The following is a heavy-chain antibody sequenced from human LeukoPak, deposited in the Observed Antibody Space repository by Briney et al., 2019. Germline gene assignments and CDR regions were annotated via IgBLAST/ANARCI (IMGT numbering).Heavy chain of an antibody. J-gene: IGHJ4*02. CDR1: GFTFSNYN. Sequence: GGSLRLSCAASGFTFSNYNMHWVRQAPGKGLEWISYITLSRTTIYYADSVKGRFTISRDNAKNSLYLQMNSLRAEDTAVYFCAREPPYSNTWTDLDYWGQGTLVTVSS. V-gene: IGHV3-48*04. CDR3: AREPPYSNTWTDLDY. D-gene: IGHD6-13*01. CDR2: ITLSRTTI.